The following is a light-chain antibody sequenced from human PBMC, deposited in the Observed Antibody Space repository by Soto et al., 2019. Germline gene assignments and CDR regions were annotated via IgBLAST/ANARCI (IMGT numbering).Light chain of an antibody. V-gene: IGKV3-20*01. J-gene: IGKJ4*01. CDR3: QQYGSPLT. Sequence: EIVLTQSPGTLSLSPGERATLSCRASQSVSSSYLAWYQQKPGQAPRLLIYGASSRATGIPDRFSGSGSGTDFTLTNSRLEPEDFAVYYCQQYGSPLTFGGGTKVEIK. CDR2: GAS. CDR1: QSVSSSY.